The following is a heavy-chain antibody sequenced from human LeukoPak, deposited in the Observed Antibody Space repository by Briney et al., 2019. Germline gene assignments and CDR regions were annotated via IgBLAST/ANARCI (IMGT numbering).Heavy chain of an antibody. J-gene: IGHJ4*02. CDR2: IYYSGST. D-gene: IGHD5-18*01. Sequence: PSETLSLTCTVSGVSISSSSYYWGWIRQPPGKGLEWIGSIYYSGSTYYNPSLKSRVTISVDTSKNQFSLKLSSVTAADTAVYYCAREDTAMVLDYWGQGTLVTVSS. V-gene: IGHV4-39*02. CDR1: GVSISSSSYY. CDR3: AREDTAMVLDY.